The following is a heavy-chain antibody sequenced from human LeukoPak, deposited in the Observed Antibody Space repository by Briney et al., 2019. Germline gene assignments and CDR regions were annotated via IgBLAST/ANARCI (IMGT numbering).Heavy chain of an antibody. J-gene: IGHJ4*02. CDR1: GFTFSDYA. V-gene: IGHV3-30-3*01. CDR3: ARDRRFKYGLVDY. Sequence: GGSLRLSCATSGFTFSDYAIHWVRQAPGKGLEWVADISFDGDNEYYADSVRGRFMISRDNAKNSVFLQMNSLRDEDTAVYFCARDRRFKYGLVDYWGQGILVTVSS. D-gene: IGHD3-10*01. CDR2: ISFDGDNE.